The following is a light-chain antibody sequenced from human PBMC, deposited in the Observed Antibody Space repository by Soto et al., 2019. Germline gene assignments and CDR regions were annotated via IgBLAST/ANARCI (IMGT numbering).Light chain of an antibody. CDR2: GAS. V-gene: IGKV3-20*01. Sequence: EIVLTQSPGTLSLSPGERATLSCWASQSVSSSFLAWYQQKPGQAPRLLIYGASTRATGIPDRFSGSGSGTACTLTTSRLHPKVFAVYYCRQYGPPPGTFGQGTKLDIK. CDR1: QSVSSSF. CDR3: RQYGPPPGT. J-gene: IGKJ2*02.